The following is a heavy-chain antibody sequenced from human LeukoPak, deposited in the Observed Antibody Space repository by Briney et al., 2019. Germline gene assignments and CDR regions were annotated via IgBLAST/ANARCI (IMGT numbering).Heavy chain of an antibody. D-gene: IGHD1-26*01. J-gene: IGHJ4*02. CDR1: GFSFSRYY. V-gene: IGHV3-11*01. Sequence: PGGSLRLSCAASGFSFSRYYMSWLRQTPGKALEWSLYIPTSGIPVHYTDSVRGRITASRDDAKNSLHLQMDSRRVEDTAVYYCTRAVGLGPGAHFDQWGQGALVIVSS. CDR3: TRAVGLGPGAHFDQ. CDR2: IPTSGIPV.